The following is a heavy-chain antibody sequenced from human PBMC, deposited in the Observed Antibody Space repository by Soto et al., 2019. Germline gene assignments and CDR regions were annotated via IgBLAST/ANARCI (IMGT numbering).Heavy chain of an antibody. D-gene: IGHD2-15*01. J-gene: IGHJ3*02. V-gene: IGHV4-59*01. Sequence: PSETLSLTCTVSGGSISSYYWSWIRQPPGKGLEWIGYIYYSGSTNYNPSLKSRVTISVDTSMNQFSLKLSSVTAADTAVYYCARDHYCSGGSCSPRAAAMDAFDIWGQGTMVTVSS. CDR3: ARDHYCSGGSCSPRAAAMDAFDI. CDR1: GGSISSYY. CDR2: IYYSGST.